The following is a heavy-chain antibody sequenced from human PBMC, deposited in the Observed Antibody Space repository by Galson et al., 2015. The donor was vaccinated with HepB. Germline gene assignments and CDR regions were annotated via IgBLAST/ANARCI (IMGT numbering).Heavy chain of an antibody. CDR1: GFTFNNYV. D-gene: IGHD5-12*01. V-gene: IGHV3-9*01. CDR2: ISWNSGSI. Sequence: SLRLSCAASGFTFNNYVMHWVRQAPGKGLEWVSAISWNSGSIGYADSVKGRFTISRDNAKNSLYLQMNSLRHEDTAFYYCAKGDRSGFDFSGYFEYWGHGTLVSVSS. CDR3: AKGDRSGFDFSGYFEY. J-gene: IGHJ4*01.